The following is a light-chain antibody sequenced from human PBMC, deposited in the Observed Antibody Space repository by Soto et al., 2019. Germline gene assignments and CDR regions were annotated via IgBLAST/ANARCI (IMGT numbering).Light chain of an antibody. J-gene: IGKJ4*01. CDR3: QRRSNSRRLT. Sequence: EIVLTQSPATLSLSPGERATLSCRASQSVSSYLAWYQQKPGQAPRLLIYDASNRATGIPARFSGSGSGTDFTLTISSLEPEDFAVYYCQRRSNSRRLTFGGGTKVEIK. CDR2: DAS. CDR1: QSVSSY. V-gene: IGKV3-11*01.